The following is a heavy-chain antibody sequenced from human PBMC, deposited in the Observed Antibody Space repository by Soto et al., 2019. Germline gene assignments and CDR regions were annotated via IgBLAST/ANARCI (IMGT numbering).Heavy chain of an antibody. CDR2: IYYSGST. J-gene: IGHJ4*02. D-gene: IGHD2-15*01. CDR3: ASILKPPPRYCSGGSCYDY. CDR1: GGSISSSSYY. V-gene: IGHV4-39*01. Sequence: SETLSLTCTVSGGSISSSSYYWGWIRQPPGKGLEWIGSIYYSGSTYYNPSLKSRVTISVDTSKNQFSLELSSVTAADTAVYYCASILKPPPRYCSGGSCYDYWGQVTLVTVSS.